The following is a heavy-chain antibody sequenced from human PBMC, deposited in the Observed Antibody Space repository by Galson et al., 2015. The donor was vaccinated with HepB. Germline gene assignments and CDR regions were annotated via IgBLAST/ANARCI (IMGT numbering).Heavy chain of an antibody. V-gene: IGHV3-23*01. D-gene: IGHD6-19*01. CDR1: GITFTFYA. J-gene: IGHJ3*02. CDR2: ITGEGSVT. CDR3: AKDRDFSSGWVRGNFDI. Sequence: SLRLSCAASGITFTFYAMTWVRQAPEKGLEWVSSITGEGSVTYYADSVKGRFTISRDNSKNTLYLQMNSLRAEDTAVYYCAKDRDFSSGWVRGNFDIWGQGTMVTVSS.